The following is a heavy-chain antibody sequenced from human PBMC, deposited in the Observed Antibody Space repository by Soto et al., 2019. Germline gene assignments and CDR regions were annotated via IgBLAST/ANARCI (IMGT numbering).Heavy chain of an antibody. D-gene: IGHD6-6*01. CDR1: GYTFTGYY. V-gene: IGHV1-2*02. CDR2: INPNSGGT. Sequence: ASVKVSCKASGYTFTGYYMHWVRPAPGQGLEWMGWINPNSGGTNYAQKFQGRVTMTRDTSISTAYMELSRLRSDDTAVYYCARDYQYSSSSTWFDPWGQGTLVTVSS. J-gene: IGHJ5*02. CDR3: ARDYQYSSSSTWFDP.